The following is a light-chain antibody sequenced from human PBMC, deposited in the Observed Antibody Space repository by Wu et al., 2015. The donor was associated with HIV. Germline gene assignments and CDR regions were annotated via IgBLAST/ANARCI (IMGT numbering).Light chain of an antibody. CDR1: QSVSNTF. J-gene: IGKJ3*01. CDR2: GAS. Sequence: EIVLTQSPGTLSLSPGERATLSCRASQSVSNTFLAWYQQKPGQTPRLLFYGASYRATGIPDRFSGSGSGTDFTLTISRLEPEDFGVYYCQQYGTSPFSFGPGTKGGNQT. V-gene: IGKV3-20*01. CDR3: QQYGTSPFS.